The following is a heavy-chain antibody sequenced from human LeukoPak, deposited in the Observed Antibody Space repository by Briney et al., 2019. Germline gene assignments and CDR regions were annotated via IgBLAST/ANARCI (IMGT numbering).Heavy chain of an antibody. Sequence: ASVKVSCKASGYTFTGNYMHWLRQAPGQGLQWMGWINPNRGGTNYAQKFQGRVTMTRDTSISTAYMELNRLRSDDTAVYYCARGSYDSSDFEYFHHWGQGTLGTVSS. CDR1: GYTFTGNY. V-gene: IGHV1-2*02. J-gene: IGHJ1*01. D-gene: IGHD3-22*01. CDR2: INPNRGGT. CDR3: ARGSYDSSDFEYFHH.